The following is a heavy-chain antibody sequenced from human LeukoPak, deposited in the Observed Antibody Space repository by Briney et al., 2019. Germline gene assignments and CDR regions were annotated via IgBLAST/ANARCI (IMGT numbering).Heavy chain of an antibody. J-gene: IGHJ4*02. CDR1: GFTLNNYA. CDR3: VRDPPRTVPGIDFDY. Sequence: GGSLRLSCAASGFTLNNYAMSWVRQAPGKGLEWVSYISSSGSPIYYADSLKGRFTISRDNAKNSLYLQMNSLRAEDTAVYYCVRDPPRTVPGIDFDYWGQGTLVTVSS. CDR2: ISSSGSPI. V-gene: IGHV3-48*01. D-gene: IGHD6-19*01.